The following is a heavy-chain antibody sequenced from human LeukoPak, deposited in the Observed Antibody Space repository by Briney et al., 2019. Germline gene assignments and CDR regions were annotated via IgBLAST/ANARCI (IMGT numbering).Heavy chain of an antibody. D-gene: IGHD3/OR15-3a*01. V-gene: IGHV3-53*01. CDR3: ARVVRVMHFDY. CDR1: GFTVSSNY. Sequence: GGSLRLSCAASGFTVSSNYMSWVRQAPGKGLEWVSVIYSGGSTYYADSVKGRFTISRDNSKNPLYLQMNSLRAEDTAVYYCARVVRVMHFDYWGQGTLVTVSS. CDR2: IYSGGST. J-gene: IGHJ4*02.